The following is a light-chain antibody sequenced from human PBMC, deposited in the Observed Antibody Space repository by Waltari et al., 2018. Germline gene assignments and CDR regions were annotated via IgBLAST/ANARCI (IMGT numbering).Light chain of an antibody. CDR2: WGS. V-gene: IGKV2-28*01. Sequence: DIVMTQSPLSLSVTPGEPASISCRSSQSLHHVNGFRFLDWYVQKPGQSPQLLIYWGSERAAGVPDRFIGVDSDTNFALKISRVEAGDVGIYYCMQTLQSPFTFGPGTKLDIK. CDR1: QSLHHVNGFRF. J-gene: IGKJ3*01. CDR3: MQTLQSPFT.